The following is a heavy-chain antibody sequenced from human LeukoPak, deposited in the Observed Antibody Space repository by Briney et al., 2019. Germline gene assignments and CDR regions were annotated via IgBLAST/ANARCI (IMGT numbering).Heavy chain of an antibody. J-gene: IGHJ5*02. CDR1: GFTFSSYG. CDR2: ISYDGSNK. Sequence: PGRSLRLSCAASGFTFSSYGMHWVRQAPGKGLEWVAVISYDGSNKYYADSVKGRFTISRDNSKNTLYLQMNSLRAEDTAVYYCAKAPYAILTGYSPSWGQGTLVTVSS. CDR3: AKAPYAILTGYSPS. D-gene: IGHD3-9*01. V-gene: IGHV3-30*18.